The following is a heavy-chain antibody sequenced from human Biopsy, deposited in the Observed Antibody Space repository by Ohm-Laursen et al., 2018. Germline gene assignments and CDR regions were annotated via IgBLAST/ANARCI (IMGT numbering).Heavy chain of an antibody. V-gene: IGHV1-2*04. J-gene: IGHJ1*01. Sequence: SVKVSCKTSGYTFTGYFLHWVRQVPGQGPEWMGWINPNSGTTKIAENFQGSVTMTRDTSITTAYLDLTRLTSDDTAVYFCAKGQGLTAGAEYFQYWGHGALITVSS. CDR3: AKGQGLTAGAEYFQY. D-gene: IGHD3-9*01. CDR2: INPNSGTT. CDR1: GYTFTGYF.